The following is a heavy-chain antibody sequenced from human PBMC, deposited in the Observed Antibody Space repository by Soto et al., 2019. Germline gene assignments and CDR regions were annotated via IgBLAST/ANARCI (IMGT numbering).Heavy chain of an antibody. V-gene: IGHV3-23*01. Sequence: SGGSLRLSCAASGFTFSSYAMSWVRQAPGKGLEWVSAISGSGGSTYYADSVKGRFTISRDNSKNTLYLQMNSLRAEDTAVYYCAKTATIHYYDSSGYEVFYYGMDVWGQGTTVTVSS. CDR3: AKTATIHYYDSSGYEVFYYGMDV. CDR2: ISGSGGST. D-gene: IGHD3-22*01. J-gene: IGHJ6*02. CDR1: GFTFSSYA.